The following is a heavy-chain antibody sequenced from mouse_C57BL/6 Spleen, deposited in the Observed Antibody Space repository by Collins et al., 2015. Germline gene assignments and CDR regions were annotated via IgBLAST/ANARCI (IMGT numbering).Heavy chain of an antibody. CDR2: ISSGGST. J-gene: IGHJ2*01. Sequence: EVKLVESGGGLVKPGGSLKLSCAASGFTFSSYAMSWVRQTPEKRLEWVASISSGGSTYYPDSVKGRFTISRDNARNILYLQMSSLRSEDTAMYYCARGYGYEEYYFDYWGQGTTLTVSS. CDR1: GFTFSSYA. CDR3: ARGYGYEEYYFDY. V-gene: IGHV5-6-5*01. D-gene: IGHD2-2*01.